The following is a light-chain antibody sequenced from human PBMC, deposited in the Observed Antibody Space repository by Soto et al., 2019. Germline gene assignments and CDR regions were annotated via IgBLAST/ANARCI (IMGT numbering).Light chain of an antibody. CDR3: QHYNSFLT. Sequence: DIQMTQSPSTLSASVGDRVTITCRASQSISSWLAWYQQKPGKAPKLLIYDASSLESGVPSRFSGSGSGTEFTLTISSLQPDDFATYYCQHYNSFLTLGGGTKVDI. CDR2: DAS. V-gene: IGKV1-5*01. J-gene: IGKJ4*01. CDR1: QSISSW.